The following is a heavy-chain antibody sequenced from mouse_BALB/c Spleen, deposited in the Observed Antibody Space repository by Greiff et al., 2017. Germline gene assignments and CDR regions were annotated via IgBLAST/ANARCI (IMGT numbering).Heavy chain of an antibody. CDR1: GYSITSGYY. V-gene: IGHV3-6*02. CDR3: ARARWDDYFDY. D-gene: IGHD4-1*01. Sequence: EVKLLESGPGLVKPSQSLSLTCSVTGYSITSGYYWNWIRQFPGNKLEWMGYISYDGSNNYNPSLKNRISITRDTSKNQFFLKLNSVTTEDTATYYCARARWDDYFDYWGQGTTLTVSS. CDR2: ISYDGSN. J-gene: IGHJ2*01.